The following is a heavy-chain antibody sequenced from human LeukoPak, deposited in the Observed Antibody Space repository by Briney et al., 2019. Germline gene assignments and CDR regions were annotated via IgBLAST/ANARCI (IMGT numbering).Heavy chain of an antibody. CDR3: ARSGGTSWYASLFY. V-gene: IGHV1-69*04. D-gene: IGHD6-13*01. Sequence: SVKVSCKASGGTFSSYAISWVRQAPGQGLEWMGRIIPILRTADYAQTFQDRLTITADKSTDTAYMELSSLRSDDTAVYYCARSGGTSWYASLFYWGQGTLVTVSS. CDR2: IIPILRTA. CDR1: GGTFSSYA. J-gene: IGHJ4*02.